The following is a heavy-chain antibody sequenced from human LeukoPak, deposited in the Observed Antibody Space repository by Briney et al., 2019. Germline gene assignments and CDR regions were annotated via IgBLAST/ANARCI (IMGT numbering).Heavy chain of an antibody. CDR2: ISAYNGNT. J-gene: IGHJ6*03. Sequence: GASVKVSCKASGYTFASYGISWVRQAPGQGLEWMGWISAYNGNTNYAQKLQGRVNMTTDTSTSTAYMELRSLRSDDTAVYYCARAVTGTTGAYYYYYMDVWGKGTTVTVSS. D-gene: IGHD1-20*01. CDR3: ARAVTGTTGAYYYYYMDV. V-gene: IGHV1-18*01. CDR1: GYTFASYG.